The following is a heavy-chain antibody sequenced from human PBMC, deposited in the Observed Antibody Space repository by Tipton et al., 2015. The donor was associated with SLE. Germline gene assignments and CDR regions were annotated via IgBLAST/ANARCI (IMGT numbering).Heavy chain of an antibody. V-gene: IGHV3-74*03. CDR2: ISDGSST. D-gene: IGHD3-3*01. Sequence: SLRLSCAASGFIFSMHTMTWVRQAPGKGLVWVSRISDGSSTTYAESVKGRFTISRDNAKNTLYLQLNSLRAEDTAVYYCARAHYDFRSYNLDFWGQGALVTVSS. CDR3: ARAHYDFRSYNLDF. J-gene: IGHJ4*02. CDR1: GFIFSMHT.